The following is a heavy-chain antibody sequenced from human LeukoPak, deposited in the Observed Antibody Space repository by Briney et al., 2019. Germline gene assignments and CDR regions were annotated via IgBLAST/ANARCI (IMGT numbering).Heavy chain of an antibody. CDR1: GGSISSGGYY. CDR2: IYYSGST. V-gene: IGHV4-31*03. CDR3: ARVPTLGYGEGDY. J-gene: IGHJ4*02. Sequence: SETLSLTCTVSGGSISSGGYYWSWIRQHPGKGLEWIGYIYYSGSTYYNPSLKSRVTISVDTSKNQFSLKLSSVTAADTAVYYCARVPTLGYGEGDYWGQGTLVTVSS. D-gene: IGHD4-17*01.